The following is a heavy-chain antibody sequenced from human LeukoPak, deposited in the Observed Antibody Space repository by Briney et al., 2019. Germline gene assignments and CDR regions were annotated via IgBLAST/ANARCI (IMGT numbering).Heavy chain of an antibody. D-gene: IGHD1-1*01. CDR3: ARLAPLDP. CDR1: GFTVSSNY. CDR2: ISSSSSYI. V-gene: IGHV3-21*01. Sequence: GGSLRLSCAASGFTVSSNYMSWVRQAPGKGLEWVSSISSSSSYIYYADSVKGRFTISRDNAKNSLYLQMNSLRAEDTAVYYCARLAPLDPWGQGTLVTVSS. J-gene: IGHJ5*02.